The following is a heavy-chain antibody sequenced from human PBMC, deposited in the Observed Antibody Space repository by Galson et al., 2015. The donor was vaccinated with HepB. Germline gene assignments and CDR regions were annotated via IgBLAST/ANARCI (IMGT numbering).Heavy chain of an antibody. J-gene: IGHJ5*02. CDR2: IIPIFGTA. D-gene: IGHD4-23*01. Sequence: SVKVSCKASGGTFSSYAISWVRQAPGQGLEWMGGIIPIFGTANYAQKFQGRVTITADESTSTAYMELSSLRSEDTAVYYCALTPTLRWWFDPWGQGTLVTVSS. V-gene: IGHV1-69*13. CDR3: ALTPTLRWWFDP. CDR1: GGTFSSYA.